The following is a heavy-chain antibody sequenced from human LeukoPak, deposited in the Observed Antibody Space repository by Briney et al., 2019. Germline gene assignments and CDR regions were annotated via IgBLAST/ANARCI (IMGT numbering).Heavy chain of an antibody. V-gene: IGHV4-59*01. Sequence: PSETLSLTCTVSGGSISSYYWSWIRQPPGKGLEWIGYIYYSGSTNYNPSLKSRVTISVDTSKNQFSLNLTSVTAADTAVYYCARATVSWGSYRFDYWGQGTLVTVSS. CDR1: GGSISSYY. D-gene: IGHD3-16*02. J-gene: IGHJ4*02. CDR2: IYYSGST. CDR3: ARATVSWGSYRFDY.